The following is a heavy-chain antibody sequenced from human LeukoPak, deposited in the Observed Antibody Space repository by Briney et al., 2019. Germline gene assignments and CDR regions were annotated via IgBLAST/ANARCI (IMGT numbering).Heavy chain of an antibody. CDR1: GFTFSRYA. D-gene: IGHD2-15*01. Sequence: GGSLRLSCAASGFTFSRYAMHWVRQAPGKGLEYVSAISSNGGSTYYANSVKGRYTISRDNSKNTLYLQMGSLRAEDMAVYYCARDALVVVAATPSRPNWFDPWGWGNLVTVSS. J-gene: IGHJ5*02. V-gene: IGHV3-64*01. CDR3: ARDALVVVAATPSRPNWFDP. CDR2: ISSNGGST.